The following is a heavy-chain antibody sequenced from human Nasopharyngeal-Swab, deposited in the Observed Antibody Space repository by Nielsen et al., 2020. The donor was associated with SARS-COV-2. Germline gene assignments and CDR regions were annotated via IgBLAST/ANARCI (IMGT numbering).Heavy chain of an antibody. CDR2: IKSYTLGGTT. D-gene: IGHD2/OR15-2a*01. CDR3: CSEYYCHNADV. J-gene: IGHJ6*02. Sequence: GESLKISCAASGFTFSYAAMAWVRQAPGKGLEWVGRIKSYTLGGTTDYAAPVKGRFIISRDDSRNTLYLEMNSLKIEDTAVYYCCSEYYCHNADVWGRGTMVTVSS. V-gene: IGHV3-15*01. CDR1: GFTFSYAA.